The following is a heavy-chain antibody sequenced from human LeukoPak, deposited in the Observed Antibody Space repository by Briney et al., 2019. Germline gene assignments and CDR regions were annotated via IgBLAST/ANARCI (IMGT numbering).Heavy chain of an antibody. CDR3: ARDGVQMATVRGYYFDY. Sequence: GGSLRLSCAASGFTFRNYAMRWVRQAPGKGLEWVAVISYDGTNKYYADSVKGRFTISRDNSKNTLYLQMNSLRAEDTAVYYCARDGVQMATVRGYYFDYWGQGTLVTVSS. V-gene: IGHV3-30-3*01. D-gene: IGHD5-24*01. J-gene: IGHJ4*02. CDR2: ISYDGTNK. CDR1: GFTFRNYA.